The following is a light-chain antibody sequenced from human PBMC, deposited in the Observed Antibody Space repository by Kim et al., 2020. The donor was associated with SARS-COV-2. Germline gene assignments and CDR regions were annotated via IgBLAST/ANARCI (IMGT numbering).Light chain of an antibody. V-gene: IGLV3-1*01. CDR2: QDT. Sequence: SYELTQPPSVSVSPGQTASITCSGARLGQKYVCWDQQKPGQSPEVVIYQDTKRPSGIPERCSGSNSGNTATLTISGTRDVDEADYYCQVWDSTTTVFGGGTQLTVL. CDR1: RLGQKY. J-gene: IGLJ2*01. CDR3: QVWDSTTTV.